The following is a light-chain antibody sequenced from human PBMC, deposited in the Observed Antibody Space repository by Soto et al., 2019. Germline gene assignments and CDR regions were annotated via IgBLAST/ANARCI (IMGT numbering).Light chain of an antibody. Sequence: EVVLTQSPVTLSLSPGERATLSCRACQSFRDLLAWYQQKPGQAPRLLIYDAYNRATGIPPRFSGSGSGTDFTLTISSLEPEDSAVYYCQQRHMWPITFGQGTRLEIK. CDR3: QQRHMWPIT. CDR1: QSFRDL. CDR2: DAY. V-gene: IGKV3-11*01. J-gene: IGKJ5*01.